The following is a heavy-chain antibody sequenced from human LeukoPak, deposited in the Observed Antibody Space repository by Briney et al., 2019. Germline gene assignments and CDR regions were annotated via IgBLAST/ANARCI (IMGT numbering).Heavy chain of an antibody. Sequence: SETLSHTCTVSGGSISSYYWSWIRQPAGKGLEWIGRIYTSGSTNYNPSLKSRVTMSVDTSKNQFSLKLSSVTAADTAVYYCARAPGYSSSWYYYYYYYMDVWGKVTTVTVSS. V-gene: IGHV4-4*07. CDR2: IYTSGST. D-gene: IGHD6-13*01. CDR3: ARAPGYSSSWYYYYYYYMDV. J-gene: IGHJ6*03. CDR1: GGSISSYY.